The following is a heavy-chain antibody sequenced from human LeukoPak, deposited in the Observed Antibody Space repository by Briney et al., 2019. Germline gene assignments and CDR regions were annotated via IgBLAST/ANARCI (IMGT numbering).Heavy chain of an antibody. V-gene: IGHV4-61*08. D-gene: IGHD1-26*01. CDR2: IYYSGST. Sequence: SETLSLTCAVSGGSISSGGYSWSWIRQPPGKGLEWIGYIYYSGSTNYNPSLKSRVTISVDTSKNQFSLKLSSVTAADTAVYYCAREAPRVGAVDYWGQGTLVTVSS. J-gene: IGHJ4*02. CDR3: AREAPRVGAVDY. CDR1: GGSISSGGYS.